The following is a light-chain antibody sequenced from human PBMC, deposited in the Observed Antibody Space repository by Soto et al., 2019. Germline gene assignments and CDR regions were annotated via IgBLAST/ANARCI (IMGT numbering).Light chain of an antibody. CDR3: QQTYTPPRT. J-gene: IGKJ1*01. V-gene: IGKV3-20*01. Sequence: EIVLTQSPGTLSLSPGERATLSCRASERIPSGFLAWYQQKHGQAPRLLIYGASTRATGIPARFSGSGSGTDFTLTISSLQVEDSATYYCQQTYTPPRTFGQGTKVDI. CDR2: GAS. CDR1: ERIPSGF.